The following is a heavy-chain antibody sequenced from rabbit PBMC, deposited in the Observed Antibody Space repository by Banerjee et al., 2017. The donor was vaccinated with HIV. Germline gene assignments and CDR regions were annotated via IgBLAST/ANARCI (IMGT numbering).Heavy chain of an antibody. Sequence: QLEETGGGLVQPGESLTLSCKASGFDFNMHYLSWVRQAPGKGLEWIGITYTASGGPDYANWVNGRFTISSDNAQNTVDLHLTSLTAADTATYFCARGPYGGYASSGYVGYGYATDYGMDLWGPGTLVTVS. V-gene: IGHV1S7*01. CDR3: ARGPYGGYASSGYVGYGYATDYGMDL. J-gene: IGHJ6*01. CDR2: TYTASGGP. D-gene: IGHD6-1*01. CDR1: GFDFNMHY.